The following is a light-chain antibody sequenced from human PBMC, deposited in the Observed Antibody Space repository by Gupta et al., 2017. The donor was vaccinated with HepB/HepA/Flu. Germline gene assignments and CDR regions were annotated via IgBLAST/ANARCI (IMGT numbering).Light chain of an antibody. Sequence: QSALPQPASMSGSPGQSITISCTGTSSDIGAYNYVSWYQQHPGKAPKLIINDVSNRPSGVSNRFSGSKSGRTASLTISGLQAEDEADYSCSSYASSDALYVFGTGTKVTVL. CDR3: SSYASSDALYV. J-gene: IGLJ1*01. V-gene: IGLV2-14*01. CDR1: SSDIGAYNY. CDR2: DVS.